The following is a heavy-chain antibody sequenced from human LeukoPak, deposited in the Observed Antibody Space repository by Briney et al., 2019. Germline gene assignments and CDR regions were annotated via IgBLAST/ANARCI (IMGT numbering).Heavy chain of an antibody. D-gene: IGHD2-2*01. CDR3: ARDCSSTSCYVAFDI. CDR2: ISGYNGNT. CDR1: GYTFTSYG. J-gene: IGHJ3*02. V-gene: IGHV1-18*01. Sequence: GASGKVSCKASGYTFTSYGMSWVRQAPGQGLEWRGWISGYNGNTNYPQKVQGRVTMTTDTSTSTAYMELRSLRSDDTTVYYCARDCSSTSCYVAFDIWGQGTMVTVSS.